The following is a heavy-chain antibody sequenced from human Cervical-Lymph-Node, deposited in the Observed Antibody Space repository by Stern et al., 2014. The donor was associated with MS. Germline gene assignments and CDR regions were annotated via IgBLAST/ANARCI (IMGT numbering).Heavy chain of an antibody. Sequence: QDQLVQSGAEVKKPGTSVKVSCRVSGHTLTEISIHWVRQTPGKGLEWMGGLDPADGETIYAQKFQGRVTMTEDTSTNPAFMEPSSLRSDDTAVYYCTTTEFDPWGQGTLVTVSS. CDR1: GHTLTEIS. V-gene: IGHV1-24*01. CDR3: TTTEFDP. CDR2: LDPADGET. J-gene: IGHJ5*02.